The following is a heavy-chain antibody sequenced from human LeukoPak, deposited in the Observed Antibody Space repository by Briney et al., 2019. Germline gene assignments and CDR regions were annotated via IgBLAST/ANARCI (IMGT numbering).Heavy chain of an antibody. D-gene: IGHD3-22*01. CDR1: GGSISSSSYY. J-gene: IGHJ4*02. CDR3: AREKAGGYYYGYFDY. V-gene: IGHV4-39*07. Sequence: KASETLSLTCTVSGGSISSSSYYWGWIRQPPGKGLEWIGSIYYSGSTYYNPSLKSRVTISVDTSKNQFSLKPSSVTAADTAVYYCAREKAGGYYYGYFDYWGQGTLVTVSS. CDR2: IYYSGST.